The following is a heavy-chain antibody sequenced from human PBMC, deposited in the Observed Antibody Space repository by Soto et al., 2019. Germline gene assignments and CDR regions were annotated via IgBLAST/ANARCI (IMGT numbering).Heavy chain of an antibody. CDR2: ISYDGSNK. CDR3: AKDAYYYDSSGYLSY. J-gene: IGHJ4*02. Sequence: GGSLRLSCAASGFTFSSYGMHWVRQAPGKGLEWVAVISYDGSNKYYADSVKGRFTISRDNSKNTLYLQMNSLRAEDTAVYYCAKDAYYYDSSGYLSYWGQGTLVTVSS. V-gene: IGHV3-30*18. CDR1: GFTFSSYG. D-gene: IGHD3-22*01.